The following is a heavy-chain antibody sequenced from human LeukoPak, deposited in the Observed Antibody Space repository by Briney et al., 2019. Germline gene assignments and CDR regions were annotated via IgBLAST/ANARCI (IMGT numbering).Heavy chain of an antibody. V-gene: IGHV4-59*12. CDR1: GGSISSYY. J-gene: IGHJ4*02. CDR2: IYYSGST. CDR3: ARACYDFWSGYSSHFDY. D-gene: IGHD3-3*01. Sequence: SETLSPTCTVSGGSISSYYWSWIRQPPGKGLEWIGYIYYSGSTNYNPSLKSRVTISVDTSKNQFSLKLSSVTAADTAVYYCARACYDFWSGYSSHFDYWGQGTLVTVSS.